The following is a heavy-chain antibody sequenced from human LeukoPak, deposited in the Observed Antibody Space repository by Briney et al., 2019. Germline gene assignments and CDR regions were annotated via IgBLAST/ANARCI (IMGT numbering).Heavy chain of an antibody. CDR3: ARGGPTGALDDNWFDP. CDR2: FYLSGS. D-gene: IGHD4-11*01. Sequence: ASETLSLTCTVSGGSIRRSYWSWIRQPPGRGLEWIGYFYLSGSNYNSSLKSRVTMSLDTSKNQFSLRLSPVTAADTAVYYCARGGPTGALDDNWFDPWGQGTLVTVSS. V-gene: IGHV4-4*09. J-gene: IGHJ5*02. CDR1: GGSIRRSY.